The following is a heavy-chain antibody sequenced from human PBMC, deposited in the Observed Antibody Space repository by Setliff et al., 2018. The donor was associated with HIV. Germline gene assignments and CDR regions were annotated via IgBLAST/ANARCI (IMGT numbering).Heavy chain of an antibody. J-gene: IGHJ4*02. D-gene: IGHD3-16*02. V-gene: IGHV4-59*01. CDR3: ARVGDIGYFDY. CDR2: IYYSGST. CDR1: GGSISSYY. Sequence: PSETLSLTCSISGGSISSYYWSWIRQTPGKGLEWIGDIYYSGSTIYNPSLKSRVTISVDMPKKQFSLKMNSVTAADTAVYYCARVGDIGYFDYWGQGTLVTVSS.